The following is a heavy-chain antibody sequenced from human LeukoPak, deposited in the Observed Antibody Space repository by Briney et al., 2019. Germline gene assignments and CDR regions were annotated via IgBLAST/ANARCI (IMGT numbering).Heavy chain of an antibody. CDR3: AHRQLRGYSYGKDYFDY. J-gene: IGHJ4*02. V-gene: IGHV2-5*01. CDR1: GFSLSTSGVG. Sequence: ESGPTLVKPTQTLTLTCTFSGFSLSTSGVGVGWIRQPPGKALEWLALTYWNDDKRYSPSLKSRLTITKDTSKNQVVLTMTNMDPVDTATYYCAHRQLRGYSYGKDYFDYWGQGTLVTVSS. CDR2: TYWNDDK. D-gene: IGHD5-18*01.